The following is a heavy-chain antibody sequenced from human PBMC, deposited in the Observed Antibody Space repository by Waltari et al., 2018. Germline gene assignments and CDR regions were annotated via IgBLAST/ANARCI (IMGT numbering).Heavy chain of an antibody. CDR2: IYYSGST. J-gene: IGHJ6*02. V-gene: IGHV4-39*01. Sequence: QLQLQESGPGLVKPSETLSLTCTVSGGSISSSSYYWRWIRPPTGRGLEWIGSIYYSGSTYYNPSLKSRVTISVDTSKNQFSLKLSSVTAADTAVYYCARITVTTSTADYYYGMDVWGQGTTVTVSS. CDR3: ARITVTTSTADYYYGMDV. D-gene: IGHD4-17*01. CDR1: GGSISSSSYY.